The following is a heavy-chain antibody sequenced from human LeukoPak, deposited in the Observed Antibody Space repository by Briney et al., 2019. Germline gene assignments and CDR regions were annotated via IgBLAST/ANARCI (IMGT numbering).Heavy chain of an antibody. CDR1: GGSFSGYY. CDR3: ARRGGTYDYVWGSYRRNYYFDY. J-gene: IGHJ4*02. D-gene: IGHD3-16*02. CDR2: INHSGST. V-gene: IGHV4-34*01. Sequence: PSETLSLTCAVYGGSFSGYYWSWIRQPPGKGLEWIGEINHSGSTNYNPSLKSRVTISVDTSKNQFSLKLSSVTAADTAVYYCARRGGTYDYVWGSYRRNYYFDYWGQGTLVTVSS.